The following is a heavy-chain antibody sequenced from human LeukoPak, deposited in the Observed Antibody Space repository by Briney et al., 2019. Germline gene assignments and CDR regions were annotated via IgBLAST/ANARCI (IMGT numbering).Heavy chain of an antibody. Sequence: GGSLRLSCAASGFTFSSYSMDWVRQAPGKGLEWVSSISSSSSYIYYADSVKGRFTISRDNAKNSLYLQMNSLRAEDTAVYYCARDFDIVVVVAATQYYYYYGMDVWGQGTTVTVSS. J-gene: IGHJ6*02. V-gene: IGHV3-21*01. CDR3: ARDFDIVVVVAATQYYYYYGMDV. CDR2: ISSSSSYI. CDR1: GFTFSSYS. D-gene: IGHD2-15*01.